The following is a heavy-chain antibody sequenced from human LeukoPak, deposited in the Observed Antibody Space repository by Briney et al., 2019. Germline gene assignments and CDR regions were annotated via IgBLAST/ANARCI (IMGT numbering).Heavy chain of an antibody. CDR1: GGSISSSSYY. CDR2: IYWNDDK. CDR3: AHRHSSSWYHGDYFDY. V-gene: IGHV2-5*01. J-gene: IGHJ4*02. Sequence: TLSLTCTVSGGSISSSSYYWGWIRQPPGKALEWLALIYWNDDKRYSPSLKSRLTITEDTSKNQVVLTMTNMDPVDTATYYCAHRHSSSWYHGDYFDYWGQGTLVTVSS. D-gene: IGHD6-13*01.